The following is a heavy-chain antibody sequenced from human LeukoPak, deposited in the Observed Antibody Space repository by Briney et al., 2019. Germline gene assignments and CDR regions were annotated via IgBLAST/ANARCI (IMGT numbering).Heavy chain of an antibody. CDR3: AKELDTMFSDY. CDR1: GFNFHRYT. CDR2: AGWAGGTT. Sequence: PGGSLRLSCATSGFNFHRYTIHWVRQAPGKGLEWVSLAGWAGGTTYYSDSVRGRFTISRDSGRNSVYLQMNSLTTDDTAFYFCAKELDTMFSDYWGQGALVTVSS. J-gene: IGHJ4*02. D-gene: IGHD3-10*02. V-gene: IGHV3-43*01.